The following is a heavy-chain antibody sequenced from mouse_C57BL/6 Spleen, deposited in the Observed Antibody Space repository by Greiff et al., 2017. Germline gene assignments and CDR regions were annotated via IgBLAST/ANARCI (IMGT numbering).Heavy chain of an antibody. Sequence: QVQLQQPGAELVKPGASVKLSCKASGYTFTSYWMHWVKQRPGRGLEWIGRIDPNSGGTKYNEKFKSKATLTVDKPSSTAYMQLSLLTSEDSAVYDSARTPSDYPYAMGYWGQGTSFTVSS. CDR3: ARTPSDYPYAMGY. CDR1: GYTFTSYW. CDR2: IDPNSGGT. V-gene: IGHV1-72*01. J-gene: IGHJ4*01. D-gene: IGHD2-13*01.